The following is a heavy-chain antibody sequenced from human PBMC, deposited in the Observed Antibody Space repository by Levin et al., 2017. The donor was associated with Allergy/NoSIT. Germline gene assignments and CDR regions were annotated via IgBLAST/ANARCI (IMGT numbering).Heavy chain of an antibody. D-gene: IGHD4-11*01. Sequence: PGESLKISCKASGYTFTGYYMHWVRQAPGQGLEWMGRINPNSGGTNYAQKFQGRVTMTRDTSISTAYMELSRLRSDDTAVYYCASTVTHALIYYYYYMDVWGKGTTVTVSS. CDR2: INPNSGGT. J-gene: IGHJ6*03. CDR1: GYTFTGYY. CDR3: ASTVTHALIYYYYYMDV. V-gene: IGHV1-2*06.